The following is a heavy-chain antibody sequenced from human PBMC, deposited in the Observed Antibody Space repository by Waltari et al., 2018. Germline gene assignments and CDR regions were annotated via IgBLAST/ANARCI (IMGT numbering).Heavy chain of an antibody. CDR1: GYTFSGDY. V-gene: IGHV1-2*06. CDR3: ARGNWGYFFDY. J-gene: IGHJ4*02. Sequence: QVQLVQSGAEVRKPGASVKVSCETSGYTFSGDYIHWVRQAPGQGPEWMGRIIPNSWCTSYAQKFQGRVTMTRDTSITTAYMELRSLTSDDTAVYYCARGNWGYFFDYWGQGTLVTVSS. D-gene: IGHD7-27*01. CDR2: IIPNSWCT.